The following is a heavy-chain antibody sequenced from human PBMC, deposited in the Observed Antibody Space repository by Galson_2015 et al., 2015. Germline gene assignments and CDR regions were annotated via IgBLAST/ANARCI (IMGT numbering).Heavy chain of an antibody. J-gene: IGHJ4*02. D-gene: IGHD7-27*01. CDR1: GFTFSSYT. CDR2: ITGSGDDI. Sequence: SLRLSCAASGFTFSSYTMNWVRQAPGKGLEWVSSITGSGDDIHHADSVKGRLSTSRDNAKNSLYLQMNSLRGEDTAIYYCARDGPAGWGSYFDYWVQGILVSVSS. V-gene: IGHV3-21*01. CDR3: ARDGPAGWGSYFDY.